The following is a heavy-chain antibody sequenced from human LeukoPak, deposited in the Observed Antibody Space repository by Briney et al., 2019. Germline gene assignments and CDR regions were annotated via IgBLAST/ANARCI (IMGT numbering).Heavy chain of an antibody. CDR3: AREGDYGDYAH. CDR1: GFTFSSYS. Sequence: PGGSLRLSCVASGFTFSSYSMNWVRQAPGKGLEWVSYISSSSTIYYADSVKGRFTISRDNAKNSLYLQMNSLRAEDTAVYYCAREGDYGDYAHWGQGTLVTVSS. J-gene: IGHJ4*02. CDR2: ISSSSTI. D-gene: IGHD4-17*01. V-gene: IGHV3-48*01.